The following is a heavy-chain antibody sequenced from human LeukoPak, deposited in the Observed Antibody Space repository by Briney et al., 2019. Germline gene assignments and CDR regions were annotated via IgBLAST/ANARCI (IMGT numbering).Heavy chain of an antibody. V-gene: IGHV3-21*01. J-gene: IGHJ6*03. CDR1: GFTFSSYS. CDR3: AREPIAVAGTHYYYYMDV. Sequence: PGGSLRLSCAASGFTFSSYSMNWVRQAPGKGLEWVSSISSSSSYIYYADSVKGRFTISRDNAKNSLYLQMNSLRAEDTAVYYCAREPIAVAGTHYYYYMDVWGKGTTVTISS. CDR2: ISSSSSYI. D-gene: IGHD6-19*01.